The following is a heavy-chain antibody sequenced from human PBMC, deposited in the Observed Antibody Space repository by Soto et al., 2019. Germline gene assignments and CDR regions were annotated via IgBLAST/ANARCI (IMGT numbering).Heavy chain of an antibody. CDR1: GGSISSYH. V-gene: IGHV4-59*01. CDR2: IYYSGST. CDR3: ARVEFLGSSSTPHWFDP. Sequence: SQTLSLTCTVSGGSISSYHWSWIRQPPGKGLEWIGHIYYSGSTNYNPSLKSRVTISVDTSKNQFSLKLSSVTAADTAVYYCARVEFLGSSSTPHWFDPCGQGTLVTVSS. J-gene: IGHJ5*02. D-gene: IGHD6-13*01.